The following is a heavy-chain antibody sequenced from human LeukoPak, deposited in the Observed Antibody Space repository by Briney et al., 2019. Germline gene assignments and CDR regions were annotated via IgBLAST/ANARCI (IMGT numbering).Heavy chain of an antibody. CDR2: IYSSGST. V-gene: IGHV4-4*07. J-gene: IGHJ4*02. Sequence: SETLSITCTVSGGSISGYYWSWVRQSAGKGLESIGRIYSSGSTNYNPSLKSRVTMSVDTSKNQFSLKLSSVTAADTAVYYCAREHPTAIAADYWGQGTLVTVSS. CDR3: AREHPTAIAADY. D-gene: IGHD2-21*02. CDR1: GGSISGYY.